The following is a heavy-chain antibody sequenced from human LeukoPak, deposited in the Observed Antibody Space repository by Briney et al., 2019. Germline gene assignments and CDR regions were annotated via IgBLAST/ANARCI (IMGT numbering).Heavy chain of an antibody. CDR2: ISGSGGST. CDR3: VRAPGAMDNWFDP. V-gene: IGHV3-23*01. J-gene: IGHJ5*02. Sequence: PGGSLRLSCAASGFSFSSYAMSWVRQAPGKGLEWVSGISGSGGSTYYADSVKGRFTISRDNAKNSLYLQMNSLRAEDTAVYYCVRAPGAMDNWFDPWGQGTLVTVSS. D-gene: IGHD5-24*01. CDR1: GFSFSSYA.